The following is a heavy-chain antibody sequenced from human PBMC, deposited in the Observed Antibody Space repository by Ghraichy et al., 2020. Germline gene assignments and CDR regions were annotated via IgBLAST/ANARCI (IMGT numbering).Heavy chain of an antibody. Sequence: GESLNISCAASGFTFSNFAMVWVRQAPGKGLEYVSSVTSNGVNTDYADSVMGRFTISRDNSNNTLYLQISSLRPEDTAVYYCVKAYSYDFWSGFCASWGQGTLVTVSS. V-gene: IGHV3-64D*06. CDR1: GFTFSNFA. CDR3: VKAYSYDFWSGFCAS. CDR2: VTSNGVNT. J-gene: IGHJ5*02. D-gene: IGHD3-3*01.